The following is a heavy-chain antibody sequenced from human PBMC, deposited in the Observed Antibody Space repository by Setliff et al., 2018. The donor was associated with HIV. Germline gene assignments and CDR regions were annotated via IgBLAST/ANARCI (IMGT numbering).Heavy chain of an antibody. Sequence: PGGSLRLSCAASGFTFRNYNFNWVRQAPGKGLEWLSYISSSGSTIYYADSVKGRFIISRDNAKNSLNLQMNSLRSEDTAVYYCARGATITYYFDYWGQGTLVTVSS. CDR2: ISSSGSTI. CDR1: GFTFRNYN. CDR3: ARGATITYYFDY. V-gene: IGHV3-48*03. J-gene: IGHJ4*02. D-gene: IGHD5-12*01.